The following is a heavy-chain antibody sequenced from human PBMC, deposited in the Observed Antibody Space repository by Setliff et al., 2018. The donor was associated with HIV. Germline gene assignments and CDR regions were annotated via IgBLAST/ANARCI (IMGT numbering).Heavy chain of an antibody. V-gene: IGHV4-61*02. CDR3: ARDRHSSGLGSYGP. D-gene: IGHD3-10*01. CDR1: GGSISSGGFY. CDR2: IDSSGTT. J-gene: IGHJ5*02. Sequence: TLSLTCTVSGGSISSGGFYWSWIRQSAGRGLEWIGRIDSSGTTDYKPSLKGRVAISVDTSRNQFSLRVTSVTAADTAVYFCARDRHSSGLGSYGPWGPGILVTVSS.